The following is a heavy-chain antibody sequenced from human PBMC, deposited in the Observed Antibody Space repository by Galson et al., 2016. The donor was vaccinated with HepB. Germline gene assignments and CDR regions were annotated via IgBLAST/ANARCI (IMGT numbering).Heavy chain of an antibody. CDR3: ARDLVLVGTQAHYYYGMDV. D-gene: IGHD2-21*01. J-gene: IGHJ6*02. CDR2: ISYDGSNK. V-gene: IGHV3-30*03. CDR1: GFTLTNYG. Sequence: SLRLSCAVSGFTLTNYGIHWVRQAPGKGPEWVAVISYDGSNKYYADSVKGRFTISRDNPKNTLYLQMNSLRAEDTAVYYCARDLVLVGTQAHYYYGMDVWGQGTTVTVSS.